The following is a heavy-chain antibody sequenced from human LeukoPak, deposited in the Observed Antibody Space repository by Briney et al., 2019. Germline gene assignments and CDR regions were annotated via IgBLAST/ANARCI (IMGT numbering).Heavy chain of an antibody. CDR3: ARGNLVATLYFDY. V-gene: IGHV4-34*01. CDR2: INHSGST. J-gene: IGHJ4*02. CDR1: GGSFSGYY. Sequence: SETLSLTCAVYGGSFSGYYWSWIRQPPGKGLEWIGEINHSGSTNYNPSLKSRVTISVDTSKNQFSLKLSSVTAADTAVYYCARGNLVATLYFDYWGQGALVTVSS. D-gene: IGHD5-12*01.